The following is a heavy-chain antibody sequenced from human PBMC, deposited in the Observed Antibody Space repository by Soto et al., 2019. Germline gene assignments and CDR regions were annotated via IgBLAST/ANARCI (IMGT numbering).Heavy chain of an antibody. CDR2: IYYSGST. V-gene: IGHV4-30-4*01. CDR3: ARAFDSAAPSSGFDP. J-gene: IGHJ5*02. D-gene: IGHD3-22*01. CDR1: GGSISSGDYY. Sequence: PSETLSLTCTVSGGSISSGDYYWSWIRQPPGKGLEWIGYIYYSGSTYYNPSLKSRVTISVDTSKNQFSLKLSSVTAADTAVYYCARAFDSAAPSSGFDPWGQGTLVTVSS.